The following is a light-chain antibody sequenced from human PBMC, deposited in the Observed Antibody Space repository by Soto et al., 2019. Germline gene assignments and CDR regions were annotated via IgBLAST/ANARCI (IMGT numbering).Light chain of an antibody. V-gene: IGKV1-5*01. J-gene: IGKJ1*01. CDR2: DAS. CDR1: QSISGW. Sequence: DIQMTQSPSTLSASVGDRVTITCRASQSISGWLAWYQQKPGKAPNLLIYDASTFQSGVPSRFSGSGSGTTFTLTISSLQSDDFATYYCLQYNGYYRTFGQGTKWIS. CDR3: LQYNGYYRT.